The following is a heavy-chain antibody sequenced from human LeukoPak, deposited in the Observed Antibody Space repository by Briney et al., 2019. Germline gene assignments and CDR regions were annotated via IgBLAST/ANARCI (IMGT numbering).Heavy chain of an antibody. D-gene: IGHD4-17*01. CDR1: GFTFRIYS. J-gene: IGHJ3*02. Sequence: PGGSLRLSCAASGFTFRIYSMNWVRQAPGKGLEWVSSISGSDNSIYYADSVKGRFTISRDNAENSLYLQMNGLRGEDTAVYYCAREETTVTTPGAFDIWGQGTMVTVSS. CDR3: AREETTVTTPGAFDI. V-gene: IGHV3-21*01. CDR2: ISGSDNSI.